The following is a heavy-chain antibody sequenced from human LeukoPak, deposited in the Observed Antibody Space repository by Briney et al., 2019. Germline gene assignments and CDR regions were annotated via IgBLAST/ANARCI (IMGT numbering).Heavy chain of an antibody. CDR3: ARAGVVVGYGMDV. CDR1: GGSISSGHYW. J-gene: IGHJ6*02. D-gene: IGHD2-2*01. CDR2: IYYSGNT. V-gene: IGHV4-39*01. Sequence: SETLSLTCTVSGGSISSGHYWWGWIRQPPGKGLDWIGSIYYSGNTHYNPSLQSRVAVSVDTSKNQFSLKLSSVTAADTAVYYCARAGVVVGYGMDVWGQGTTVTVSS.